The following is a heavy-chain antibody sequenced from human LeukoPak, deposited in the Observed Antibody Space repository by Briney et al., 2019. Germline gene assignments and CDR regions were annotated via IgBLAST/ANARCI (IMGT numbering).Heavy chain of an antibody. Sequence: SETLSLTCTVSGGSISSGDYYWSWIRQPPGKGLEWIGYIYYSGSTYYNPSLKSRVTISVDTSKNQFSLKLSSVTAADAAVYYCARLSAWWLADYWGQGILVTVSS. CDR2: IYYSGST. CDR1: GGSISSGDYY. CDR3: ARLSAWWLADY. D-gene: IGHD2-15*01. J-gene: IGHJ4*02. V-gene: IGHV4-30-4*08.